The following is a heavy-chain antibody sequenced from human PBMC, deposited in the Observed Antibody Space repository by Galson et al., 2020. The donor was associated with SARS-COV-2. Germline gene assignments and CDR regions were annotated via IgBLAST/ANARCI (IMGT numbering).Heavy chain of an antibody. CDR2: IYPGDPDT. J-gene: IGHJ3*01. CDR3: ARVGMIAVAIDAFDV. Sequence: GESLKISCQSFGYSFTSYWIGWVRQMPGKGLEWMGIIYPGDPDTRYSPSFQGQVTISVDKSISTAYLQWSSLKASVTAIYYCARVGMIAVAIDAFDVWGQGTMVSVSS. V-gene: IGHV5-51*01. CDR1: GYSFTSYW. D-gene: IGHD6-19*01.